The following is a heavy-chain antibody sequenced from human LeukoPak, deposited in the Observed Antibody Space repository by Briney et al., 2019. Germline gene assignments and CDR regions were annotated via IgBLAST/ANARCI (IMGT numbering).Heavy chain of an antibody. CDR2: IYYSGNT. V-gene: IGHV4-59*01. Sequence: SETLSLTCTVSGGSMTNYYWSWIRHPPGKGLEWIGHIYYSGNTKYNPSLKSRVTISVDTSKNQFSLKLSSVTAADTAVCYCARGRAYYDSTGYYYWGQGALVTVSS. CDR1: GGSMTNYY. J-gene: IGHJ4*02. D-gene: IGHD3-22*01. CDR3: ARGRAYYDSTGYYY.